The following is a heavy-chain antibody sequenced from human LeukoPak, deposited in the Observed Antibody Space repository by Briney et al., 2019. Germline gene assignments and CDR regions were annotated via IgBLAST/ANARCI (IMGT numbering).Heavy chain of an antibody. CDR2: MNPNSGGT. V-gene: IGHV1-2*02. Sequence: ASVKVSCKASGYTFTSYDINWVRQATGQGLEWMGWMNPNSGGTNYAQKFQGRVTMTRDTSISTAYMELSRLRSDDTAVYYCARVTVGATRGGFDYWGQGTLVTVSS. CDR1: GYTFTSYD. D-gene: IGHD1-26*01. CDR3: ARVTVGATRGGFDY. J-gene: IGHJ4*02.